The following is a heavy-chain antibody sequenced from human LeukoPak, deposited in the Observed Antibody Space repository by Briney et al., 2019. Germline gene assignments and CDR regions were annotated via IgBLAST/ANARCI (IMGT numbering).Heavy chain of an antibody. J-gene: IGHJ4*02. CDR3: ARDLAYSRLDY. Sequence: GGSLRLSCAVSGLTFSSSWMDWVRQAPGKGLEWVASINPNGNKKYSADSVKGRFTISRDNAENSLYLQMNSLRVEDTAFYYCARDLAYSRLDYWGQGMLVTVSS. V-gene: IGHV3-7*01. CDR2: INPNGNKK. CDR1: GLTFSSSW. D-gene: IGHD5-18*01.